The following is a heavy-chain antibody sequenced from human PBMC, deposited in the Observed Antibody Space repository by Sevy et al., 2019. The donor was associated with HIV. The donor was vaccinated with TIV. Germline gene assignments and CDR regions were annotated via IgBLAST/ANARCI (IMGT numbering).Heavy chain of an antibody. CDR3: ANAPPGHCSSGSCLRAYYYYGMDV. CDR1: GFIVSSNY. V-gene: IGHV3-53*01. J-gene: IGHJ6*02. CDR2: IYSGGNT. Sequence: GGSLRLSCAVSGFIVSSNYMTWVRQAPGKGLEWVSVIYSGGNTFYATTVEGRFTSSRDNAKNTLYLQMNSRRAEDRAVDYCANAPPGHCSSGSCLRAYYYYGMDVWGQGTTVTVSS. D-gene: IGHD2-15*01.